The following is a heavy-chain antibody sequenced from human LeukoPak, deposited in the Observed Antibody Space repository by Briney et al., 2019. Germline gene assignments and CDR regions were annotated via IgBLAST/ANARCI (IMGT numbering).Heavy chain of an antibody. D-gene: IGHD6-13*01. V-gene: IGHV1-18*01. CDR2: ISAYNGNT. J-gene: IGHJ4*02. CDR3: ARASSSSWYHGQYYYFDY. CDR1: GYTFTSYG. Sequence: GASVKVSCKASGYTFTSYGISWVRQAPGQGLEWMGWISAYNGNTNYAQKLQGRVTMTTDTSTSTAYMELRSLRSDDTAVYYCARASSSSWYHGQYYYFDYWGQGTLVTVSS.